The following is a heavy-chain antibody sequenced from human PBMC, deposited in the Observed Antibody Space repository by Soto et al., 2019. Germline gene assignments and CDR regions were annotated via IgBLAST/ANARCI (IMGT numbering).Heavy chain of an antibody. CDR2: INSDGSST. J-gene: IGHJ6*02. Sequence: GGSLRLSCASSGFTFSSYWIHWARQAPGKGLVWVSGINSDGSSTIYADSVKGRFTISRDNAKNTLYLQMNSLRAEDTAVYFCSRGGYCSGGTCYSSYYGLDVWGQGTTVTVSS. CDR1: GFTFSSYW. CDR3: SRGGYCSGGTCYSSYYGLDV. D-gene: IGHD2-15*01. V-gene: IGHV3-74*01.